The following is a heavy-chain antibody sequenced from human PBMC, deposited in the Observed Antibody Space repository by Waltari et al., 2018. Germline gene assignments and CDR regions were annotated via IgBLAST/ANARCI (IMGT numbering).Heavy chain of an antibody. D-gene: IGHD3-16*01. CDR2: SIPILGIA. J-gene: IGHJ4*02. CDR3: ARDPGGSEGGY. CDR1: GGNLSSYS. V-gene: IGHV1-69*04. Sequence: QVQLVQSGAAVKKPGSPGKISCKASGGNLSSYSISCVRQAPGRGLEWMGRSIPILGIANYEQKFKGRVTITADEATSTAYMELSSLRSEDTAVYYCARDPGGSEGGYWGQGTLVTVSS.